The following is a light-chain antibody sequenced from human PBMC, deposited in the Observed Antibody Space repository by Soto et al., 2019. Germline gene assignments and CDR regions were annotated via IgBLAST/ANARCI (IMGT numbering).Light chain of an antibody. CDR2: AAS. J-gene: IGKJ5*01. Sequence: IQMTQSPSSLSAAVWDRVTITCRASQSISTYLNWYQQKAGLAPKLLIYAASSLQSGVPSRFSGSESGTDFTLTITSLQPEDFATYFCQQGYSNPITFGQGTRLEIK. CDR3: QQGYSNPIT. CDR1: QSISTY. V-gene: IGKV1-39*01.